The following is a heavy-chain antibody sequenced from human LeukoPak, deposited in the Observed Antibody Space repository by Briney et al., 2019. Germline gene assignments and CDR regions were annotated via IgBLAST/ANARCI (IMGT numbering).Heavy chain of an antibody. CDR2: IYSGGST. V-gene: IGHV3-53*01. CDR3: AKVVTLIVVVSLLDY. Sequence: GGSLRLSCAASGFTVSSNYMSWVRQAPGKGLEWVSVIYSGGSTYYADSVKGRFTISRDNSKNTLSLQMNSLRAEDTALYYCAKVVTLIVVVSLLDYWGQGTLVTVSS. CDR1: GFTVSSNY. J-gene: IGHJ4*02. D-gene: IGHD3-22*01.